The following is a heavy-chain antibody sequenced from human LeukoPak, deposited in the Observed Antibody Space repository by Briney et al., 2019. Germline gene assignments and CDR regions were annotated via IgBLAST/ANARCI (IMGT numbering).Heavy chain of an antibody. CDR2: IYYSGST. J-gene: IGHJ4*02. Sequence: SETLSLTCTVSGGSISSGDYYWSWIRQPPGKGLEWIGYIYYSGSTYYNPSLKSRVTISVDTSKNQFSLKLSSVTAADTAVYYCARFYYDSSSYYPDYFDYWGQGTLVTVSS. V-gene: IGHV4-30-4*01. CDR1: GGSISSGDYY. CDR3: ARFYYDSSSYYPDYFDY. D-gene: IGHD3-22*01.